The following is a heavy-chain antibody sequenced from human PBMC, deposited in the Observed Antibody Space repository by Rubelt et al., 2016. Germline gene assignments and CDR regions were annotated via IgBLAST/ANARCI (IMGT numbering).Heavy chain of an antibody. J-gene: IGHJ4*02. CDR3: VRDSVTFDY. CDR1: GYTFTGYY. Sequence: QVQLVQSGAEVKKPGASVKVSCKASGYTFTGYYMHWVRQAPGQGLEWMGRINPNSGGTNYAQNLQGRVTMTTDTSTGTAYMELRGLRSDDTAVYYCVRDSVTFDYWGQGTLVIVSS. D-gene: IGHD4-11*01. CDR2: INPNSGGT. V-gene: IGHV1-2*06.